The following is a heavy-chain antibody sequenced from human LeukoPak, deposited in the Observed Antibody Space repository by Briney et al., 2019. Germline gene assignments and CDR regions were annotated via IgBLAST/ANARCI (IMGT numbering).Heavy chain of an antibody. Sequence: GGSLRLSCAASGFTFSRCWMSWVRQAPGKGLEWVASINQDESAKYYVDSVKGRFTISRDNAKNSLFLQMNSLRAEDTAFYYCAREYYDTSGYYFAYSPHWGQGTLVTVSS. V-gene: IGHV3-7*01. CDR3: AREYYDTSGYYFAYSPH. J-gene: IGHJ1*01. D-gene: IGHD3-22*01. CDR2: INQDESAK. CDR1: GFTFSRCW.